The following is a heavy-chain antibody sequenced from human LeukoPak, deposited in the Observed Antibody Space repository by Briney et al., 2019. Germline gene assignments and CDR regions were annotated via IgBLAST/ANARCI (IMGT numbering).Heavy chain of an antibody. CDR1: GYTFTGYY. CDR2: INPNSGGT. D-gene: IGHD5-24*01. Sequence: ASVKVSCKASGYTFTGYYMHWVRQAPGQGLEWIGWINPNSGGTNYAQKFQGRVTMTRDTSISTAYMELSRLRSDDTAVYYCARDRGGGYNSYFDYWGQGTLVTVSS. J-gene: IGHJ4*02. V-gene: IGHV1-2*02. CDR3: ARDRGGGYNSYFDY.